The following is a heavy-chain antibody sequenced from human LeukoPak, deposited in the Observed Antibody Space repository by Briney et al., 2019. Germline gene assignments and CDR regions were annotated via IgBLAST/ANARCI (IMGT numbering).Heavy chain of an antibody. CDR3: AKDAYYYDSSGYSNFDY. CDR1: GFTFSSYG. V-gene: IGHV3-23*01. J-gene: IGHJ4*02. D-gene: IGHD3-22*01. CDR2: ISGSGGST. Sequence: GGSLRLSCAASGFTFSSYGMSWVCQAPGKGLEWVSAISGSGGSTYYADSVKGRFTISRDNSKNTLYLQMNSLRAEDTAVYYCAKDAYYYDSSGYSNFDYWGQGTLVTVSS.